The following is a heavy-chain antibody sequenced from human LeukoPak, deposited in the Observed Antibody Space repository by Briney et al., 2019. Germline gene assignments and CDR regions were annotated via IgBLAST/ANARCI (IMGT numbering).Heavy chain of an antibody. J-gene: IGHJ4*02. Sequence: GGSLRLSCAASGFTFSSDGMHWVRQAPGKGLEWVAVISYDGSNKYYADSVKGRFTISRDNSKNTLYLQMNSLRAEDTAVYYCAKDRRYFDWLYAGDYFGYWGQGTLVTVSS. CDR3: AKDRRYFDWLYAGDYFGY. D-gene: IGHD3-9*01. CDR2: ISYDGSNK. CDR1: GFTFSSDG. V-gene: IGHV3-30*18.